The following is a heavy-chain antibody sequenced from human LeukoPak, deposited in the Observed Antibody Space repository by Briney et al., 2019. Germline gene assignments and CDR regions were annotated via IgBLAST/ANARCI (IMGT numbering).Heavy chain of an antibody. V-gene: IGHV3-21*01. J-gene: IGHJ4*02. D-gene: IGHD3-22*01. CDR1: GFTFSSYS. Sequence: GGSLRLSCAASGFTFSSYSMNWVRQAPGKGLEWVSSIGSSSSYIYYADSVKGRFTISRDNAKNSLYLQMNSLRAEDTAVYYCARDLALDYYDSSERGYWGQGTLVTVSS. CDR2: IGSSSSYI. CDR3: ARDLALDYYDSSERGY.